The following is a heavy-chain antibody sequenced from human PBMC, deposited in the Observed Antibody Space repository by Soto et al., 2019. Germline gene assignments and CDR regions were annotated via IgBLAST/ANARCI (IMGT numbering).Heavy chain of an antibody. V-gene: IGHV3-30-3*01. D-gene: IGHD2-15*01. J-gene: IGHJ3*02. Sequence: QVQLVESGGGVVQPGRSLRLSCAASGFTFSSYAMHRVRQAPGKGLEWVAVISYDGGNKYYADSVKGRFTISRDNSKNTLYLLMNSLRAEDTAVYYCAREEGYCSGGSCYPDAFDIWGQGTMVTVSS. CDR1: GFTFSSYA. CDR2: ISYDGGNK. CDR3: AREEGYCSGGSCYPDAFDI.